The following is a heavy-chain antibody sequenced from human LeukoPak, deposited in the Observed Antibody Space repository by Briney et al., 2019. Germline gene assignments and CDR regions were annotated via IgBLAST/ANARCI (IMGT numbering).Heavy chain of an antibody. J-gene: IGHJ4*02. CDR1: GDSISSYY. CDR3: ARGRTPTTGDY. CDR2: IYASGST. Sequence: SETLSLTCTVSGDSISSYYWSWIRQPAGKGLEWLGRIYASGSTNYNPSLKSRVTMSVDTSKNQFSLKLSSVTAADPAVYYCARGRTPTTGDYWGQGTLVTVSS. V-gene: IGHV4-4*07. D-gene: IGHD1-26*01.